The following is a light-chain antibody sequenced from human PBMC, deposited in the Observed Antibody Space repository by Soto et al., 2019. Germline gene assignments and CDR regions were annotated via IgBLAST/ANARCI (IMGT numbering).Light chain of an antibody. J-gene: IGKJ3*01. CDR2: WAS. V-gene: IGKV4-1*01. CDR3: QQYCSTPFT. CDR1: QSVLYSSNNKNY. Sequence: DIVMTQSPDSLAASLGERATINCKSSQSVLYSSNNKNYLAWYQQKPGQPPKLLIYWASTRESGVPDRFRGSGSGTDFTRTISSLQAEEVAVYYCQQYCSTPFTFGPGTKVDIK.